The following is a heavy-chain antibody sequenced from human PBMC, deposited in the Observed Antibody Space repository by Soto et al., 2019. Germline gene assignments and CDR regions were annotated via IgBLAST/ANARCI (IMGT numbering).Heavy chain of an antibody. D-gene: IGHD4-17*01. Sequence: QVQLQQWGAGLLKPSETLSLTCAVYGGSFSGYYWSWIRQPPGKGLEWIGEINHIGSTNYNPSLKSRVTISVDTTKNQFSLKLSSVTAADTAVYYCASGVYGDYDYFYWYFDLWGRGTLVTVSS. CDR2: INHIGST. CDR1: GGSFSGYY. V-gene: IGHV4-34*01. J-gene: IGHJ2*01. CDR3: ASGVYGDYDYFYWYFDL.